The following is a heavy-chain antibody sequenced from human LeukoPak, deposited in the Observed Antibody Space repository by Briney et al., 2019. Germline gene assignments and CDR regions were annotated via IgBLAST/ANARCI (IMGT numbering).Heavy chain of an antibody. CDR1: GGSMSGYY. CDR3: ARHRSASGDYYDY. J-gene: IGHJ4*02. Sequence: SETLSLTCIVSGGSMSGYYWSWIRQPPGKGLEWIGYIYDSGSTNYNPSLKSRVTISVDTSKNQISLKLSSVTAADTAVYYCARHRSASGDYYDYWGQGALVTVSS. D-gene: IGHD6-6*01. CDR2: IYDSGST. V-gene: IGHV4-59*08.